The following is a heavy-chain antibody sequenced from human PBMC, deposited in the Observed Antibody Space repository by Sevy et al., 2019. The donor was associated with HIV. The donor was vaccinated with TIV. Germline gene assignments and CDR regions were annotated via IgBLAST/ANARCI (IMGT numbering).Heavy chain of an antibody. D-gene: IGHD2-2*01. Sequence: ASVKVSCKASGYTFTGYYMDWVRQAPGQGLEWMGWINPNSGGTNYAQKFQGRVTMTRDTSISTAYMELSRLRSDDTAVYYCARDREDIVVVPAAQNWFDPWGQGTLVTVSS. CDR1: GYTFTGYY. J-gene: IGHJ5*02. V-gene: IGHV1-2*02. CDR2: INPNSGGT. CDR3: ARDREDIVVVPAAQNWFDP.